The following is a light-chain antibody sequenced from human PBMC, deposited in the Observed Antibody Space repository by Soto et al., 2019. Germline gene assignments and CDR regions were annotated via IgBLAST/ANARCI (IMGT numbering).Light chain of an antibody. CDR3: AAWDDSLGGVV. Sequence: QLVLTQPPSASGTPGQRVTISCSGSSSNIGSNYVYWYQQLPGTAPKLLIYRNNQRPSGVPDRFSGSKSGTSASLAISGLRSEDGANYYCAAWDDSLGGVVFGGGTKLTVL. CDR2: RNN. V-gene: IGLV1-47*01. CDR1: SSNIGSNY. J-gene: IGLJ3*02.